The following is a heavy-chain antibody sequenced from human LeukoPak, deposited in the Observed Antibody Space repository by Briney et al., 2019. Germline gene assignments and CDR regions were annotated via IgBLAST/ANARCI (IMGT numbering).Heavy chain of an antibody. D-gene: IGHD2-15*01. CDR3: ARGAPCGGSCFYYFDY. V-gene: IGHV4-30-2*01. J-gene: IGHJ4*02. Sequence: NPSETLSLTCTVSGGSISSGGYYWSRIRQPPGKGLEWIGYIYHSGSTYYNPSLKSRVTISVDRSKNQFSLKLSSVTAADTAVYYCARGAPCGGSCFYYFDYWGQGTLVTVSS. CDR2: IYHSGST. CDR1: GGSISSGGYY.